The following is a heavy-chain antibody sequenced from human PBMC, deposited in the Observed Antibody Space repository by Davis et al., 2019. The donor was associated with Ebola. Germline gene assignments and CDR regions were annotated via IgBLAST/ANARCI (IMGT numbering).Heavy chain of an antibody. V-gene: IGHV1-2*04. J-gene: IGHJ5*02. CDR1: GYTFTGYY. CDR2: INPNSGGT. CDR3: AREDCGGDCYPGEGAWFDP. D-gene: IGHD2-21*01. Sequence: ASVKVSCKASGYTFTGYYMHWVRQAPGQGLEWMGWINPNSGGTNYAQKFQGWVTMTRDTSISTAYMELSRLRSDDTAVYYCAREDCGGDCYPGEGAWFDPWGQGTLVTVSS.